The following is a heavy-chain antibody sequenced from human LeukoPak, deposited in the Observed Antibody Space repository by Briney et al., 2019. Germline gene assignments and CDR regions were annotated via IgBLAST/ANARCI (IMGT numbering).Heavy chain of an antibody. CDR2: IYKSGSP. D-gene: IGHD3-22*01. CDR1: GGSTGPNY. J-gene: IGHJ4*02. CDR3: ARHYYDSSGFLFFDH. V-gene: IGHV4-59*08. Sequence: SETLSLTCTVSGGSTGPNYWSWIRQPPGKGLEWIGYIYKSGSPKYNPSLKSRVTMSVDTSKNQFSLKLTSVTAADTAVYYCARHYYDSSGFLFFDHWPQRTLVTVSS.